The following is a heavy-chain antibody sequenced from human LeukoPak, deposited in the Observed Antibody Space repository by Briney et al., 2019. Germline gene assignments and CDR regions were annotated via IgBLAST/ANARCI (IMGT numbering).Heavy chain of an antibody. CDR3: ARVNFGDFGSGSLDH. V-gene: IGHV3-53*01. CDR2: IYNDGNT. CDR1: GFTVINNY. Sequence: PGGSLRLSCAASGFTVINNYMTWVRQAPGKGLDWVSVIYNDGNTYYADSVRGRFTISRDFSKNSVYLQMNSLRAEDTAVYYCARVNFGDFGSGSLDHWGQGTLATVSS. D-gene: IGHD3-10*01. J-gene: IGHJ4*02.